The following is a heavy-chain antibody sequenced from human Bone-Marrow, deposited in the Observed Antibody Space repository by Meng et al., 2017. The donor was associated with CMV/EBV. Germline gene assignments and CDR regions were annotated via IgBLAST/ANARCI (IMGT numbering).Heavy chain of an antibody. CDR1: AYTFTRYD. V-gene: IGHV1-2*02. J-gene: IGHJ4*02. CDR3: ARDLGGYCSGGSCL. D-gene: IGHD2-15*01. CDR2: INPNSGGT. Sequence: QVELLQSWAEVKKPGASVQVSCKASAYTFTRYDMHWVRQAPGQGLERMGWINPNSGGTNYAQKFQGRVTMTRDTSISTAYMELSRLRSDDTAVYYCARDLGGYCSGGSCLWGQGTLVTVSS.